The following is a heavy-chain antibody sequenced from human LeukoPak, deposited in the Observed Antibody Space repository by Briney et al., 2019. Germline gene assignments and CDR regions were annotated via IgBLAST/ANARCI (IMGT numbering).Heavy chain of an antibody. CDR3: ARDNWDYGVHAFDI. CDR1: GFTFSSYG. J-gene: IGHJ3*02. CDR2: IRYDGSSE. V-gene: IGHV3-33*01. D-gene: IGHD1-7*01. Sequence: GGSLRLSCAASGFTFSSYGMHWVRQAPGKGLEWVAGIRYDGSSEYYADSVKGRFTISRDNSKNTLNLQMSSLRAEDTAVYYCARDNWDYGVHAFDIWGQGTMVTVSS.